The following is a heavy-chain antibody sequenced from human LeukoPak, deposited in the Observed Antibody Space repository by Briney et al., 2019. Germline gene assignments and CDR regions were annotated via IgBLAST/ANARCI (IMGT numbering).Heavy chain of an antibody. V-gene: IGHV3-21*01. Sequence: GGSLRLSCAVSGFIVSSNYMSWVRQAPGKGLGWVAAISTTSGNIYYADSVKGRFTISRDNAKNSLYLQMNSLRVEDTALYYCARRAPSHDFDDWGQGTLVTVSS. J-gene: IGHJ4*02. CDR1: GFIVSSNY. CDR2: ISTTSGNI. CDR3: ARRAPSHDFDD.